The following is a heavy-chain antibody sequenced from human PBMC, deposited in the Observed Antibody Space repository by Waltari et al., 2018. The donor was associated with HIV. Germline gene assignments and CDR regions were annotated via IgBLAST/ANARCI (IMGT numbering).Heavy chain of an antibody. Sequence: EVQLVESGGGLVQPGGSLRLACTASTSSFSTDWMQSIRQAPGKGLLWVSYINGDGNDIDYADSVKGRFAISRDNAKKTLYLEMNSLRAEDTAVYYCVGGGGWLIDYWGQGTLVTVSS. V-gene: IGHV3-74*01. J-gene: IGHJ4*02. D-gene: IGHD6-19*01. CDR3: VGGGGWLIDY. CDR2: INGDGNDI. CDR1: TSSFSTDW.